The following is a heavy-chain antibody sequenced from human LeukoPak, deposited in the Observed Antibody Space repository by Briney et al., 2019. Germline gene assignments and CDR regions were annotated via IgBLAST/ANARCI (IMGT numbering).Heavy chain of an antibody. CDR2: INHSGST. Sequence: PSETLSLTCAVYGGSFSGYYWSWIRQPPGKGLEWIGEINHSGSTNYNPSLKSRVTISVDTSKNQFSLKLSSVTAADTAVYYCARGSYCSSTSCSTRHKYYYYGMDVWGQGTTVTVSS. D-gene: IGHD2-2*02. V-gene: IGHV4-34*01. CDR1: GGSFSGYY. CDR3: ARGSYCSSTSCSTRHKYYYYGMDV. J-gene: IGHJ6*02.